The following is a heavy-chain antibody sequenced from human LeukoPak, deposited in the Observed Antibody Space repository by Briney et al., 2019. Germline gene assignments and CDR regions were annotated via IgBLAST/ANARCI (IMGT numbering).Heavy chain of an antibody. Sequence: GGSLRLSCAASGFTFSSYAMSWVRQAPGKGLEWVSTISGSGGSTYYADSVKGRFTISRDNSKNTLYLQMNSLRAEDTAVYYCARGGGYTKAVDYWGQGTLVTVSS. CDR3: ARGGGYTKAVDY. D-gene: IGHD5-12*01. V-gene: IGHV3-23*01. J-gene: IGHJ4*02. CDR1: GFTFSSYA. CDR2: ISGSGGST.